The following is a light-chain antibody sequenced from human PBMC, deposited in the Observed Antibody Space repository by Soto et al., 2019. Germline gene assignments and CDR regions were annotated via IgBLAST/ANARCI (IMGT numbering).Light chain of an antibody. V-gene: IGKV1-39*01. Sequence: IHMTQSPSSLSASVGDRVTITCRASQSISKYLNWYQQKPGKAPKLLIYAASSLHSGVPSRFSSSGSETDFPLPISSLKHEDFATYYGQLSQSAPPLPFGGGTNVEFK. CDR3: QLSQSAPPLP. CDR1: QSISKY. CDR2: AAS. J-gene: IGKJ4*01.